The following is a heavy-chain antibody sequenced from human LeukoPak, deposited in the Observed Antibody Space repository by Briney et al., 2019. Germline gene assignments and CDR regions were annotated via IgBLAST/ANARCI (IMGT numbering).Heavy chain of an antibody. J-gene: IGHJ3*02. V-gene: IGHV5-51*01. D-gene: IGHD3-22*01. CDR2: IYPGDSDT. Sequence: GESLNISCKGSGYSFTSYWLGWVRQMPGKGLEWMGIIYPGDSDTRYSPSFQGQVTISADKSISTAYLQWSSLKASDTAMYYCARKYYYDSSAYYHDAFDIWGQGTMVTVSA. CDR3: ARKYYYDSSAYYHDAFDI. CDR1: GYSFTSYW.